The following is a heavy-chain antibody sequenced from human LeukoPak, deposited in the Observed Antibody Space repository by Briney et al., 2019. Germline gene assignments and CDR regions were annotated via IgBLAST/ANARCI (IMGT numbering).Heavy chain of an antibody. CDR2: ISSSSSPI. V-gene: IGHV3-11*04. CDR3: ARHFCSSTSCSN. J-gene: IGHJ4*02. CDR1: GFTFSDYY. D-gene: IGHD2-2*01. Sequence: PGGSLRLSCAASGFTFSDYYMSWIRQAPGKGLEWVSYISSSSSPIYYADSVKGRFTISRDNAKNSLYLQMNSLRTEDTAVYCCARHFCSSTSCSNWGQGTLVTVSS.